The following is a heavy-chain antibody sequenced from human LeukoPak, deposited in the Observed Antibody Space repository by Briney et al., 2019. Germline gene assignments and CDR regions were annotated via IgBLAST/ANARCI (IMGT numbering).Heavy chain of an antibody. V-gene: IGHV3-73*01. D-gene: IGHD3-9*01. Sequence: GGSLKLSCAASGLTFSGSGIHWVRQASGKGLEWLGRIGRQGDSDTTRYAASLKGKFTISRVDSRNTAYLQMNSLKTEDTAVYYCAGDYNFLTGLNYWGQGTLVTVSS. CDR1: GLTFSGSG. CDR2: IGRQGDSDTT. J-gene: IGHJ4*02. CDR3: AGDYNFLTGLNY.